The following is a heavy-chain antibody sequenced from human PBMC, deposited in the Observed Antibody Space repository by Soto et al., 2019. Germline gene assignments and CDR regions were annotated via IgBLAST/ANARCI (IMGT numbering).Heavy chain of an antibody. D-gene: IGHD6-19*01. CDR3: ARTTAVAGTPEFDY. Sequence: QVQLEESGGGVVQPGGSLRLSCVASGFTFSSFSLHWVRQAPGKGLEWLALISYDGSSKYNADSVKGRFTISRENSNNTLYFQLSSLRPEDTAVYYCARTTAVAGTPEFDYWGQGALVTVSS. J-gene: IGHJ4*02. V-gene: IGHV3-30-3*01. CDR1: GFTFSSFS. CDR2: ISYDGSSK.